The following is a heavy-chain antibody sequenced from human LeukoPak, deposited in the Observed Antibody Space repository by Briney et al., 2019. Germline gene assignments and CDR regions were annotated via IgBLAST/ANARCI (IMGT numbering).Heavy chain of an antibody. Sequence: GGSLRLSCAASGFTFSTYAMSWVRQAPGKGLEWVSAISGSGDRTYHADSVKGRFTTSRDNSKNTLYLQMNSLRAEDTAIYYCAKDLAYDSTDYHIVFDCWGQGTLVTVSS. V-gene: IGHV3-23*01. J-gene: IGHJ4*02. CDR1: GFTFSTYA. D-gene: IGHD3-22*01. CDR2: ISGSGDRT. CDR3: AKDLAYDSTDYHIVFDC.